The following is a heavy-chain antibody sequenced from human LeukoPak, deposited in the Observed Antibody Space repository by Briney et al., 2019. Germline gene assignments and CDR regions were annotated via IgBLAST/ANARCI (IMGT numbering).Heavy chain of an antibody. V-gene: IGHV4-34*01. J-gene: IGHJ4*02. CDR1: DESFSGYLSDSY. D-gene: IGHD3-16*01. Sequence: PSETLSLTCAIYDESFSGYLSDSYWSWVRRPPGKGLEWIGEIDRHGNTNYSPSLKSRDTISIQTSKSQFSLNLNSVTDADTAVYYCARRGGGNYPYYFDYWGRGTPVTVSS. CDR2: IDRHGNT. CDR3: ARRGGGNYPYYFDY.